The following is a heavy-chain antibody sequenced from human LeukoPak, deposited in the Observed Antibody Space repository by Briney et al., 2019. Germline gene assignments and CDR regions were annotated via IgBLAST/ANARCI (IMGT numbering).Heavy chain of an antibody. CDR3: ARDLYSGYDWGSDY. J-gene: IGHJ4*02. Sequence: SETLSLTCTVSGYSISSGYYWGWIRQPPGKGLEWIGSIHHSGSTYYNPSLKSRVTISVDTSKNQFSLKLSSVTAADTAVYYCARDLYSGYDWGSDYWGQGTLVTVSS. D-gene: IGHD5-12*01. CDR1: GYSISSGYY. V-gene: IGHV4-38-2*02. CDR2: IHHSGST.